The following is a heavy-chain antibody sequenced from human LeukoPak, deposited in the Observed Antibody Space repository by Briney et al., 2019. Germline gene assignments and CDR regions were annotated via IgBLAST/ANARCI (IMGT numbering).Heavy chain of an antibody. CDR1: GFTFSSYA. V-gene: IGHV3-23*01. Sequence: SGGSLRLSCAASGFTFSSYAMSWVRQAPGKGLEWVSAFSGSGGSTYYADSVKGRFTISRDNSKNTLYLQINSLRAEDTAEYYCAKDGVVGARRNYMDVWGKGTTVTVSS. CDR3: AKDGVVGARRNYMDV. CDR2: FSGSGGST. D-gene: IGHD1-26*01. J-gene: IGHJ6*03.